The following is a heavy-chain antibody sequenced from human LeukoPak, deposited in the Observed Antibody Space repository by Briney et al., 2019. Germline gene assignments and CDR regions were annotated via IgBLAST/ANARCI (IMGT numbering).Heavy chain of an antibody. D-gene: IGHD3-10*02. J-gene: IGHJ6*04. V-gene: IGHV3-23*01. CDR1: GFTFSSYA. CDR3: AELGITMIGGV. CDR2: ISGSGGST. Sequence: GGSLRLSCAASGFTFSSYAMSWVRQAPGKGLEWVSAISGSGGSTYYADSVKGRFTISRDNAKNSLQMNSLRAEDTAVYYCAELGITMIGGVWGKGTTVTISS.